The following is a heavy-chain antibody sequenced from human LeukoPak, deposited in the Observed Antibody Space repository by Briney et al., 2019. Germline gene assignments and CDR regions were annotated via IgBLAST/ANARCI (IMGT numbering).Heavy chain of an antibody. CDR3: ARGYCSGGSCYWGDY. CDR2: VYYSGST. V-gene: IGHV4-39*01. CDR1: GGSISSIGYY. J-gene: IGHJ4*02. Sequence: SETLSLTCIVSGGSISSIGYYWGWIRQPPGKGLEWIGSVYYSGSTFYNPSLKSRATTSVDTSKSQFSLKLNSMTAEDTAVYYCARGYCSGGSCYWGDYWGQGALVTVSS. D-gene: IGHD2-15*01.